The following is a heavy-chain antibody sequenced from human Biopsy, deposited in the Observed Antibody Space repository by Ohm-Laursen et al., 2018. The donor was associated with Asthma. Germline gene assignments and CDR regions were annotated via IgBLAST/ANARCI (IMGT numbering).Heavy chain of an antibody. CDR2: ISYTGSA. V-gene: IGHV4-39*01. Sequence: VTLSLTCSLSSGSGGYMRSGNYYWGWIRQPPGKGLEWMGSISYTGSAYHNPSLKSRVTISVDTSKNHFSLKLSSVTAADTAVYYCARHWDWGSFFDYWGQGTPVTVSS. CDR3: ARHWDWGSFFDY. J-gene: IGHJ4*02. CDR1: SGSGGYMRSGNYY. D-gene: IGHD7-27*01.